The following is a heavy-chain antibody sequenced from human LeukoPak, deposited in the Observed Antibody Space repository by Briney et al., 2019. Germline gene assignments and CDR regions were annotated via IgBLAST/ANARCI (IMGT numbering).Heavy chain of an antibody. Sequence: ASVKVSCKASGYTFTGYYMHWVRQAPGQGLEWMGWINSNSGGTNYAQKFQGRVTMTRDTSISTAYMELSRLRSDDTAVYYCARVGPYGGTDAFDIWGQGTMVTVSS. CDR3: ARVGPYGGTDAFDI. CDR2: INSNSGGT. CDR1: GYTFTGYY. D-gene: IGHD3-10*01. J-gene: IGHJ3*02. V-gene: IGHV1-2*02.